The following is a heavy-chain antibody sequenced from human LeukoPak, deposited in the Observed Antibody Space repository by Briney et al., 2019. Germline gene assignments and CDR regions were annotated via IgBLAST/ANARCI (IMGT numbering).Heavy chain of an antibody. V-gene: IGHV3-66*01. D-gene: IGHD6-19*01. CDR1: RFTVSSNY. CDR3: ARVLPDSSGWNFDY. CDR2: IYSGGST. J-gene: IGHJ4*02. Sequence: PGGSLRLSCAASRFTVSSNYMSWVRQAPGKGLEWVSVIYSGGSTYYADSVKGIFTISRDNAKNSLYLQMNSLRAEDTAVYYCARVLPDSSGWNFDYWGQGTLVTVSS.